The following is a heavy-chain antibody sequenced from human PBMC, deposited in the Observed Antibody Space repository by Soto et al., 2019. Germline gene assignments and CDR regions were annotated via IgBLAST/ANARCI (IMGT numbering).Heavy chain of an antibody. CDR3: AREGYHYDSRAYYYLAY. V-gene: IGHV3-48*02. J-gene: IGHJ4*02. CDR1: GFSFSSYD. CDR2: ISSSSGTI. Sequence: EVQLVESGGGLVQPGGSLRLSCAASGFSFSSYDMNWVRQAPGKGLEWVSYISSSSGTIYYADSVKGRFTISRDNAKNSLYRQMNSLRDEDTAVYYCAREGYHYDSRAYYYLAYWGQGTLVTVSS. D-gene: IGHD3-22*01.